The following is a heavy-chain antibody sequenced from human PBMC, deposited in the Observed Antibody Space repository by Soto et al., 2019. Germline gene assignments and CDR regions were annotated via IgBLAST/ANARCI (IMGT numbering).Heavy chain of an antibody. D-gene: IGHD2-15*01. J-gene: IGHJ6*02. CDR3: ARLPSCSGGSCYPGNLGYYYGMDV. CDR2: IYYSGST. Sequence: PSETLSLTCTVSGGSISSYYWSWIRQPPGKGLEWIGYIYYSGSTNYNPSLKSRVTISVDTSKNQFSLKASDTAMYYCARLPSCSGGSCYPGNLGYYYGMDVWGQGTTVTVSS. V-gene: IGHV4-59*12. CDR1: GGSISSYY.